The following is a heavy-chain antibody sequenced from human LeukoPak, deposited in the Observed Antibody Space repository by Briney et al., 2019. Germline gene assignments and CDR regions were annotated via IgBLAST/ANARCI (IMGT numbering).Heavy chain of an antibody. Sequence: SETLSLTCTVSGGSISSYYWSWIRQPPGKELEWIGYIYTSGSTNYNPSLKSRVTISVDTSKNQFSLKLSSVTAADTAVYYCATGYCSGGSCYPEYFQHWGQGTLVTVSS. CDR3: ATGYCSGGSCYPEYFQH. CDR2: IYTSGST. V-gene: IGHV4-4*09. CDR1: GGSISSYY. J-gene: IGHJ1*01. D-gene: IGHD2-15*01.